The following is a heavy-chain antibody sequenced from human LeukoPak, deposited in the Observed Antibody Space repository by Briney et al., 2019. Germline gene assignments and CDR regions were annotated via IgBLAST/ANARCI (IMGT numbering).Heavy chain of an antibody. CDR1: GGSISGYY. CDR2: IHSTGAT. CDR3: ARLDILTGQRGY. J-gene: IGHJ4*02. D-gene: IGHD3-9*01. Sequence: SETLSLTCAVSGGSISGYYWSWSRQSPEKGLEWIGYIHSTGATIYNPSLRSRVTMSVDVSKNQISLDLTTVTAADTAVYYCARLDILTGQRGYWGQGTLVTVSS. V-gene: IGHV4-59*08.